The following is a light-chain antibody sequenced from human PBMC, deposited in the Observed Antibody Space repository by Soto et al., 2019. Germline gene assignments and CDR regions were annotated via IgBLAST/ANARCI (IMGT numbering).Light chain of an antibody. J-gene: IGKJ3*01. V-gene: IGKV3-20*01. CDR1: QSVTNNF. CDR2: GAS. CDR3: QQYGTPLFS. Sequence: IVLTQSPGTLSWSPGERATLSRGASQSVTNNFLAWYQQKPGQAPRLLIYGASSRTTGVPDRFSGSGSGTDFTLTISRLEPGDFAVYYCQQYGTPLFSFGPGTKVDIK.